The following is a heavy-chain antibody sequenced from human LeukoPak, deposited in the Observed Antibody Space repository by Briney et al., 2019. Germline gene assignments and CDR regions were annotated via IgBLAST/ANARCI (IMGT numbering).Heavy chain of an antibody. CDR1: GFTFSSYA. J-gene: IGHJ5*01. V-gene: IGHV3-30*04. Sequence: HPGRSLRLSCAASGFTFSSYAMHWVRQAPGKGLEWVAVISYDGSNKYYADSVKGRFTISRDNSKNTLYLQMNSLRAEDTAVYYCAREAAAGTNWFDPWGQGTTVTVSS. CDR2: ISYDGSNK. CDR3: AREAAAGTNWFDP. D-gene: IGHD6-13*01.